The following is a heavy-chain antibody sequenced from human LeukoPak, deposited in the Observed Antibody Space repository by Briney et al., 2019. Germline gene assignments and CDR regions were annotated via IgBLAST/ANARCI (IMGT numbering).Heavy chain of an antibody. V-gene: IGHV1-69*01. CDR2: IIPIFGTA. Sequence: GASVEVSCKASGGTFSSYAISWVRQAPGQGLEWMGGIIPIFGTANYAQKFQGRVTITADESTSTAYMELSSLRSEDTAVYYCARDRQAAPGGNMEYWGQGTLVTVSS. D-gene: IGHD4-23*01. CDR1: GGTFSSYA. J-gene: IGHJ4*02. CDR3: ARDRQAAPGGNMEY.